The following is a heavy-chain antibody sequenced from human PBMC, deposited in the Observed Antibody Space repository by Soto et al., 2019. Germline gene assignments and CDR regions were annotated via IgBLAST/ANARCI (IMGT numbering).Heavy chain of an antibody. V-gene: IGHV3-74*03. D-gene: IGHD2-21*02. CDR1: GFTFTHYR. Sequence: EVQLMESGGGFVQPGGSLRLSCAASGFTFTHYRIHWVPQPPGKGLEWVGRINSDGARIEYGDSVNGRFTISRDNAHNMVFLEINSHNTEDSDVYFSARAGDCKYGQDFWGQGTLVTVSS. CDR3: ARAGDCKYGQDF. J-gene: IGHJ4*02. CDR2: INSDGARI.